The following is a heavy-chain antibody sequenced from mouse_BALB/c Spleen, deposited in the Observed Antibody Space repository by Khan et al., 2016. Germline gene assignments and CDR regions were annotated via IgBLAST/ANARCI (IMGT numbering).Heavy chain of an antibody. CDR1: GFDFSRFW. Sequence: EVKLLESGGGLVQPGGSLKLSCAASGFDFSRFWMSWVRQAPGKGLEWIGEINPDSSTINYTPSLKDKFIISRDNANNTLYLQMSKVRSEDTALYYCARAGYYAYLAYWGQGTLVTVSA. D-gene: IGHD1-1*01. CDR3: ARAGYYAYLAY. J-gene: IGHJ3*01. CDR2: INPDSSTI. V-gene: IGHV4-1*02.